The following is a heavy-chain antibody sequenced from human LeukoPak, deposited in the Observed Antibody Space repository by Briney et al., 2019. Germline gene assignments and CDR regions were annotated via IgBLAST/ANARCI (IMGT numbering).Heavy chain of an antibody. CDR3: ARDWVAGVPFDAFDI. D-gene: IGHD3-10*01. J-gene: IGHJ3*02. CDR2: IKEDGSEK. V-gene: IGHV3-7*03. CDR1: GFTLSSYW. Sequence: PGGSLRLSCAASGFTLSSYWMSWVRQAPGKRLEWVANIKEDGSEKYYVDCVKGRFTMSRDNAQNSVYLHMNRLTAEDTALYYCARDWVAGVPFDAFDIWGQGTMVSVSS.